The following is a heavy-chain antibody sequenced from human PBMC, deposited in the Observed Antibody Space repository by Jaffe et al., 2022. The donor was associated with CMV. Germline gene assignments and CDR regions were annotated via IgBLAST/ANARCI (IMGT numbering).Heavy chain of an antibody. D-gene: IGHD6-19*01. CDR1: GGSISNSNW. J-gene: IGHJ4*02. CDR3: ARRQLYTSGWYVDY. Sequence: QVQLQESGPGLVKPSGTLSLTCAVSGGSISNSNWWSWVRQPPGKGLEWIGEIYHTGSTYYNPSLNSRVTVSVDKSQNQFSLKLTSVTAADTAVYFCARRQLYTSGWYVDYWGQGTLVTVSS. CDR2: IYHTGST. V-gene: IGHV4-4*02.